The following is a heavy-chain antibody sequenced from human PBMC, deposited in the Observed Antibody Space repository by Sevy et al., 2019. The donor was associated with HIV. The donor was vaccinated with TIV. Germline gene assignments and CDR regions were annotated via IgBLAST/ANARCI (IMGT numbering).Heavy chain of an antibody. Sequence: SETLSLTCAVSGASISSSGYYWGWIRQPPGKGLEWIASIRYSGSTYYNPSLKSRVTISADTSKNQFSLKVSSVTAADTATYYWAGPLLTYGNGWSYYDYDSWGQGTVVTVSS. CDR2: IRYSGST. D-gene: IGHD1-26*01. CDR1: GASISSSGYY. J-gene: IGHJ4*02. CDR3: AGPLLTYGNGWSYYDYDS. V-gene: IGHV4-39*01.